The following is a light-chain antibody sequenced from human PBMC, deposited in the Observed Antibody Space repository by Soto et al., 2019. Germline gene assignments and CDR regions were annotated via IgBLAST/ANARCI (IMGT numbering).Light chain of an antibody. Sequence: EIQMTQSPSTLSASVGDRVTIACRASQSISSWLAWYQQKPGKAPKLLIYKASSLESGVPSRFSGSGSGTEFTLTISSLQPDDFATYYCQQYNSYPWTFGQGTNVDI. CDR1: QSISSW. J-gene: IGKJ1*01. V-gene: IGKV1-5*03. CDR2: KAS. CDR3: QQYNSYPWT.